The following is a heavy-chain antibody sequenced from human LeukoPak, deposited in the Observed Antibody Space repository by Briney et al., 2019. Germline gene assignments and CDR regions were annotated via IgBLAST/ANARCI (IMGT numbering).Heavy chain of an antibody. J-gene: IGHJ4*02. CDR2: ISWNSGSI. Sequence: PGRSLRLSCAASGFTFDDYAMHWVRQAPGKGLEWVSGISWNSGSIGYADSVKGRLTISRDNAKNSLYLQMNSLRAEDTALYYCAKNLGRQLGGFDYWGQGTLVTVSS. V-gene: IGHV3-9*01. D-gene: IGHD6-6*01. CDR1: GFTFDDYA. CDR3: AKNLGRQLGGFDY.